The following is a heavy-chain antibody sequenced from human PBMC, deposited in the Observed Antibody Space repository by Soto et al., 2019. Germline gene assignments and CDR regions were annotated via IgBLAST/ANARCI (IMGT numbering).Heavy chain of an antibody. Sequence: EVQLLESGGGLVQPGGSLRLSCEVSGFNTRNYLRSWVRQAPGKGLEWVSGMSVSGATQYADSVKGRFTISKDFSKNTLYLQMNNLRSEDTAVYHCEGSWTWGQGTMVTVSS. CDR2: MSVSGAT. V-gene: IGHV3-23*01. CDR1: GFNTRNYL. J-gene: IGHJ3*01. CDR3: EGSWT. D-gene: IGHD5-12*01.